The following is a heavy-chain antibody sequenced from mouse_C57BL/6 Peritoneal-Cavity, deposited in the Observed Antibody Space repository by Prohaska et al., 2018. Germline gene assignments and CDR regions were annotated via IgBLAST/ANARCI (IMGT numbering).Heavy chain of an antibody. J-gene: IGHJ1*03. CDR1: GFTFSGFW. Sequence: EVQLLETGGGLVQPGGSRGLSCEGSGFTFSGFWMRWVRQTPGKTLEWFGDINSEGSAINYASSIKDRFTIFRDNDKSTLYLQMSDVRSEETATYFCMRYGNYWYFDVWGTGTTVTVSS. CDR2: INSEGSAI. D-gene: IGHD2-1*01. V-gene: IGHV11-2*01. CDR3: MRYGNYWYFDV.